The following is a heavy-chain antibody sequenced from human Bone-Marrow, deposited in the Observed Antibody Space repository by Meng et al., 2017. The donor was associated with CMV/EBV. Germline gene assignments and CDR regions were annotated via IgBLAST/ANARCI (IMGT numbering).Heavy chain of an antibody. CDR1: GFSFSSYT. CDR3: ATLRRKGWYGHAMDF. V-gene: IGHV3-30-3*01. J-gene: IGHJ6*02. Sequence: GGSLRLSCAASGFSFSSYTIHWVRQAPGKGLEGVTLISYDGTNEFYADSVKGRFTISRDNSKNTLFLQMNSLRTEDTAVYYCATLRRKGWYGHAMDFWGQGTTVTVSS. CDR2: ISYDGTNE. D-gene: IGHD6-19*01.